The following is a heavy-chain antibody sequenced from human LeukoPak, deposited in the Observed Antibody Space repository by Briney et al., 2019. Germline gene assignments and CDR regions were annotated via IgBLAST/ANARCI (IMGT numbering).Heavy chain of an antibody. Sequence: PSETLSLTCTVSGGSITSYYWSWIRQPPGKGLEWIGYIYYSGSTNYNPSLKSRVTISVDTSKNQFSLKLSSVTAADTAVYYCARGRSVVWFGELGFDYWGQGTLVTVSS. D-gene: IGHD3-10*01. J-gene: IGHJ4*02. CDR3: ARGRSVVWFGELGFDY. CDR2: IYYSGST. V-gene: IGHV4-59*01. CDR1: GGSITSYY.